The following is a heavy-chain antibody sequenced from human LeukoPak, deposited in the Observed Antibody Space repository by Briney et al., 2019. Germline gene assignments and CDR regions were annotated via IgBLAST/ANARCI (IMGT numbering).Heavy chain of an antibody. CDR1: GFAFSSYA. CDR3: ARAGTNWYPPANYGMDV. Sequence: GGSLRLSCAAPGFAFSSYAMHWVRQAPGKGLEWVALIWYDGSNKYYADSVKGRFTISRDNSKNTLYLQMNSLRVEDTAVYYCARAGTNWYPPANYGMDVWGQGTTVTVSS. V-gene: IGHV3-33*01. CDR2: IWYDGSNK. J-gene: IGHJ6*02. D-gene: IGHD6-13*01.